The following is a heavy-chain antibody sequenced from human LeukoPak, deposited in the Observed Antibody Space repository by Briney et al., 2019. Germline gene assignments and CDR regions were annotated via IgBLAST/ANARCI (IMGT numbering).Heavy chain of an antibody. CDR2: ISAYNGNT. Sequence: ASVKVPCKASGYTFTSYGISWVRQAPGQGLEWMGWISAYNGNTNYAQKLQGRVTMTTDTSTSTAYMELRSLRSDDTAVYYCAREGAPNRRYYDFWSGYSSTKYGMDVWGQGTTVTVSS. V-gene: IGHV1-18*01. CDR1: GYTFTSYG. CDR3: AREGAPNRRYYDFWSGYSSTKYGMDV. J-gene: IGHJ6*02. D-gene: IGHD3-3*01.